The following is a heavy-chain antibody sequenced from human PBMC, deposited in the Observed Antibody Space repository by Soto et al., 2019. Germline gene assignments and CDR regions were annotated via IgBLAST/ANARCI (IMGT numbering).Heavy chain of an antibody. Sequence: QVQLVQSGAEVKKPGSSVKVSCKTSGVSFNNNGIGWVRQAPGHGLEWMGGVSPPFRTSNYARKFQGRISITADDTTGKVNMELSRLKYEDTAQYYCARVLYYGSGSYSPYGMDVWGQGTTVTVSS. V-gene: IGHV1-69*01. J-gene: IGHJ6*02. CDR2: VSPPFRTS. CDR1: GVSFNNNG. D-gene: IGHD3-10*01. CDR3: ARVLYYGSGSYSPYGMDV.